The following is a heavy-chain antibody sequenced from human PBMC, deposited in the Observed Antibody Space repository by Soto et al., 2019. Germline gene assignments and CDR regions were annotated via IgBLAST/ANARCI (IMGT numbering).Heavy chain of an antibody. CDR3: ASPTPQRGSGFLSVH. Sequence: QVQLVQSGAEVKKPGSSVKVSCKASGGTFSSYTISWVRQAPGQGLEWMGRIIPILGIANYAQKFQGRVTITADKSTSTAYMELIRLRSEDTAVYYWASPTPQRGSGFLSVHWGQGALVSVSS. J-gene: IGHJ4*02. CDR2: IIPILGIA. CDR1: GGTFSSYT. D-gene: IGHD2-21*01. V-gene: IGHV1-69*02.